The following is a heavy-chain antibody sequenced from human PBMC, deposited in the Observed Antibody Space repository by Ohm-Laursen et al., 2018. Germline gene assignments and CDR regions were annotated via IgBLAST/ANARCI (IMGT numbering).Heavy chain of an antibody. J-gene: IGHJ4*02. D-gene: IGHD2-15*01. Sequence: GSSVKVSCKTSGYTFTDYSIHRVRQAPGQGLDWMGRINPDSDDTNYAQKFRGRVTMTRDTSISTAYMELSRLISDDTAVYYCARDRDDIGRDYWGQGTLVTVSP. CDR2: INPDSDDT. CDR1: GYTFTDYS. CDR3: ARDRDDIGRDY. V-gene: IGHV1-2*06.